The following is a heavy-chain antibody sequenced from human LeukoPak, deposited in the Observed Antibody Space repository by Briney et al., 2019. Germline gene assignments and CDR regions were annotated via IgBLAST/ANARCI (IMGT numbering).Heavy chain of an antibody. V-gene: IGHV3-7*01. CDR2: IKQDGSER. CDR3: VRDTGGSGSYPDY. CDR1: GFAFSNYW. D-gene: IGHD1-26*01. Sequence: GGSLRLSCAASGFAFSNYWMTWVRQAPGKGLEWVANIKQDGSERYYVDSVRGRFTISRDNAKNSVYLQVNSLRVEDTAMYYCVRDTGGSGSYPDYWGQGVLVTVSS. J-gene: IGHJ4*02.